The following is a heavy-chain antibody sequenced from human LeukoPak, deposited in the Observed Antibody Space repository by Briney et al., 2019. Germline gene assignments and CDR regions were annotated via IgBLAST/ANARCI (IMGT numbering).Heavy chain of an antibody. Sequence: PSETLSLTCTVSGGSISSYYWSWIRQPPGKGLEWIGYIYYSGSTNYNPSLKSRVTISVDTSKNQFSLKLSSVTAADTAVYYCAKANSSSWYSDGYYYYGMDVWGQGTTVTVSS. D-gene: IGHD6-13*01. V-gene: IGHV4-59*01. CDR3: AKANSSSWYSDGYYYYGMDV. J-gene: IGHJ6*02. CDR1: GGSISSYY. CDR2: IYYSGST.